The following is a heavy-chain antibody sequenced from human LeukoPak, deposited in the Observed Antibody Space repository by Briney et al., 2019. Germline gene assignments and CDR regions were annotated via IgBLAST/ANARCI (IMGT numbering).Heavy chain of an antibody. Sequence: GGSLRLSCAASGFIFSREWMHWVRQAPGRGLVWVSRVNTDGSSTVYADSVKGRFTISRDNAKDSLFLQMNSLRAEDTAVYFCARSFLMSFGELLSGGFDVWGQGAMVTVSS. D-gene: IGHD3-10*01. CDR1: GFIFSREW. J-gene: IGHJ3*01. CDR2: VNTDGSST. CDR3: ARSFLMSFGELLSGGFDV. V-gene: IGHV3-74*03.